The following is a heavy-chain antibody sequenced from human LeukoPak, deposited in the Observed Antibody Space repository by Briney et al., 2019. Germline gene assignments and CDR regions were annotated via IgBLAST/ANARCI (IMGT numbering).Heavy chain of an antibody. Sequence: PSETLSLTCTVSGGSLSSYYWSWIRQPPGKGLEWMGYIYYSGSTHYNPSLHSPLTISVDTSKNQFSLKPSSVTAADTAVYYCARGNSAIDYWGQGTLVTVSS. J-gene: IGHJ4*02. V-gene: IGHV4-59*01. CDR3: ARGNSAIDY. CDR1: GGSLSSYY. CDR2: IYYSGST. D-gene: IGHD1-7*01.